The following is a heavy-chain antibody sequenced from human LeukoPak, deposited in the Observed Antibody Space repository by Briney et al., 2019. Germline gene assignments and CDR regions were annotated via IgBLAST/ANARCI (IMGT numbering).Heavy chain of an antibody. J-gene: IGHJ6*02. D-gene: IGHD5-12*01. CDR1: GFTFGDYA. Sequence: SLRLSCAASGFTFGDYAMHWVRQAPGKGLEWVSGISWNSDSIGYADSVKGRFTISRDNSKNTLYLQMNSLRAEDTAVYYCARDLESLLVATTSYGMDVWGQGTTVTVSS. CDR3: ARDLESLLVATTSYGMDV. V-gene: IGHV3-9*01. CDR2: ISWNSDSI.